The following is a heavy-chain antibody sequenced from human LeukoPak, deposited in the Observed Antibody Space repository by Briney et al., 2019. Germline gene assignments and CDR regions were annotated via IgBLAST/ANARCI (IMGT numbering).Heavy chain of an antibody. J-gene: IGHJ3*02. CDR3: ARKYYYDSERGAFVM. Sequence: SETLSLTCTVSGDSISGYYWTWIRQPPAKGLEWMIEIYYTGSTNYYPSLHSRLTISVDTSKNQFSPRLSSVTPADTAVYYCARKYYYDSERGAFVMWGQGTVVSVTS. D-gene: IGHD3-22*01. CDR1: GDSISGYY. V-gene: IGHV4-59*01. CDR2: IYYTGST.